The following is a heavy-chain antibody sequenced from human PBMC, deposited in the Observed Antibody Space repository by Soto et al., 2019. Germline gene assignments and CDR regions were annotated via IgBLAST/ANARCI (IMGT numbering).Heavy chain of an antibody. Sequence: QVQLVQSGAEVKKPGASVKVSFKASGYTFTSYGITWVRQAPGQGLEWMGWISAYNGNTNYAQKLQGRVTMTTDTSTSTAYMELRSLRSDDTVVYYCARGWDYGDSPHHFDYWGQGTLVTVSS. CDR2: ISAYNGNT. J-gene: IGHJ4*02. D-gene: IGHD4-17*01. CDR3: ARGWDYGDSPHHFDY. V-gene: IGHV1-18*01. CDR1: GYTFTSYG.